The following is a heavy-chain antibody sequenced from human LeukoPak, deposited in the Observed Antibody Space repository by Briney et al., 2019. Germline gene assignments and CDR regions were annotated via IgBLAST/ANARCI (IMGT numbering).Heavy chain of an antibody. V-gene: IGHV4-39*01. CDR2: CYYSGST. Sequence: SETLSLTCTVSGGSISSSSYYWGWIRQPPGKGLEWIGSCYYSGSTYYNPSLKSRVTISVDTSRNQFSLKLNSVTAADTAVYYCARQDRRAYNYGHDFDYWGQGTLVTVSS. CDR3: ARQDRRAYNYGHDFDY. CDR1: GGSISSSSYY. D-gene: IGHD5-18*01. J-gene: IGHJ4*02.